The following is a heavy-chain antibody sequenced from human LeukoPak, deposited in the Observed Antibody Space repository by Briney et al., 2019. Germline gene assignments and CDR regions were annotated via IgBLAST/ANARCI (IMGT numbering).Heavy chain of an antibody. J-gene: IGHJ4*02. D-gene: IGHD6-13*01. Sequence: GGSLRLSCAASGFTFSSYSMHWVRQAPGKGLEWVAVICYDGPNKYYADSVKGRFTISRDDSKSTLYLQMNSLRAEDTAVYYCAKADSSSCYNTYVDYWGQGTLVTVCS. CDR2: ICYDGPNK. CDR1: GFTFSSYS. CDR3: AKADSSSCYNTYVDY. V-gene: IGHV3-33*08.